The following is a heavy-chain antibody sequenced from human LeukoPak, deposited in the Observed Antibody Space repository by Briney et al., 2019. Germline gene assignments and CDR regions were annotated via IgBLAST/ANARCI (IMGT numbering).Heavy chain of an antibody. J-gene: IGHJ4*02. CDR2: IWYDGTNK. D-gene: IGHD6-19*01. Sequence: GRSLRLSCAVSGFTLSNYGMHWVRQAPGRGLEWVAVIWYDGTNKYYADSVRGRFTISRDSSKNTLYLQMNSLRAEDTAVYYCARVGTSSSGWQFDYWGQGTLVTVSS. CDR3: ARVGTSSSGWQFDY. CDR1: GFTLSNYG. V-gene: IGHV3-33*01.